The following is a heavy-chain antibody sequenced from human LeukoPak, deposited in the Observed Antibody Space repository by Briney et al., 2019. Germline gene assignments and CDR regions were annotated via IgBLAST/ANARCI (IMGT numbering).Heavy chain of an antibody. Sequence: SETLSLTCSASGASTSDKYWSWIRQSPGRTLEWIGHIYNGRNTKYNPSLTSRVTISVDTSKNQFSLSLTSVTAADTAMYYCAQTTGWPGFDFWGPGALVPLSS. V-gene: IGHV4-59*08. CDR3: AQTTGWPGFDF. CDR1: GASTSDKY. CDR2: IYNGRNT. D-gene: IGHD6-19*01. J-gene: IGHJ4*02.